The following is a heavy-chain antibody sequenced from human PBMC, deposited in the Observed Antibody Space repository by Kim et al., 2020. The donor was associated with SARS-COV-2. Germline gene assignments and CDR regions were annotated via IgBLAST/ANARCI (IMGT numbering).Heavy chain of an antibody. CDR1: GFTFNSYS. CDR2: ISDSGDTT. D-gene: IGHD1-26*01. V-gene: IGHV3-23*01. J-gene: IGHJ4*02. Sequence: GGSLRLSCAASGFTFNSYSMSWLRQAPGKGLEWVSVISDSGDTTFYADSVKGRFTISRDNSKNTLDLQMNSLRAEDTAVYYCAKGPVGARYFDYWGQGTLVTVSS. CDR3: AKGPVGARYFDY.